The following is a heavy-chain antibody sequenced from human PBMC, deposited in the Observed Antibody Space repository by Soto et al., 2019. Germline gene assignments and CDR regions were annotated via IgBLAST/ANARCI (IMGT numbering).Heavy chain of an antibody. D-gene: IGHD2-15*01. J-gene: IGHJ5*02. Sequence: SETLSLTCTVSGGSISSGGYYWSWIRQHPGKGLEWIGYIYYSGSTYYNPSLKSRVTISVDTSKNQFSLKLSSVTAADTAVYYCARDHGGRYCSGGSCYSAWFDPWGQGTLVTVSS. CDR3: ARDHGGRYCSGGSCYSAWFDP. CDR2: IYYSGST. CDR1: GGSISSGGYY. V-gene: IGHV4-31*03.